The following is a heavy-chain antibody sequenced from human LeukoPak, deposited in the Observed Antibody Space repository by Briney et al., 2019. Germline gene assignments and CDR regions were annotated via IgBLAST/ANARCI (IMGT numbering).Heavy chain of an antibody. CDR2: IIPIFGTA. CDR3: AISRNYLTAPTGYYYYYMDV. D-gene: IGHD3-10*01. CDR1: GGTFSRYA. J-gene: IGHJ6*03. V-gene: IGHV1-69*05. Sequence: SSVTVSCKASGGTFSRYALIWVRQAPGQGRAWMRGIIPIFGTAHSAQKCQGRVTITTDKSTSTAYMELSSLRSEDTAVYYCAISRNYLTAPTGYYYYYMDVWGKGTTVTVSS.